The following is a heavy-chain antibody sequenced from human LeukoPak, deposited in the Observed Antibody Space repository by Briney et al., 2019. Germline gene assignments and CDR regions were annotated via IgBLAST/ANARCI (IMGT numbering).Heavy chain of an antibody. J-gene: IGHJ4*02. V-gene: IGHV3-48*02. D-gene: IGHD2-15*01. CDR3: ARLVGSRSCSGGTCYSDY. CDR1: GFTFSSND. Sequence: GGSLRLSCAGSGFTFSSNDMSWVRQPPGKGLEWVSYIGITSKTIKYADSVKGRFTISRDNAKNSLYLQMNSLRDEDTAVYYCARLVGSRSCSGGTCYSDYWGQGTLVTVSS. CDR2: IGITSKTI.